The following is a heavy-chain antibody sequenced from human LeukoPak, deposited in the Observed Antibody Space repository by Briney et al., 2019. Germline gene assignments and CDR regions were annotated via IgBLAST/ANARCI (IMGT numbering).Heavy chain of an antibody. CDR1: GYTFTSYD. D-gene: IGHD3-10*01. V-gene: IGHV1-8*01. CDR2: MNPNSGNT. J-gene: IGHJ4*02. Sequence: ASVKVSCKASGYTFTSYDINWVRQATGQGLEWMGWMNPNSGNTGYAQKFQGRVTMTRNTSISTAYMELSSLRSEDTAVYYCAKILQSYYYGGFEYWGQGALVTVSS. CDR3: AKILQSYYYGGFEY.